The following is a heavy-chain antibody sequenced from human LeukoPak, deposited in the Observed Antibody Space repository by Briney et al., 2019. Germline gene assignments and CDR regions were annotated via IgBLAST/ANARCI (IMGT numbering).Heavy chain of an antibody. D-gene: IGHD3-16*02. V-gene: IGHV3-23*01. Sequence: PGGSLRLSCAASGFTFSSYAMSWVRQAPGKGLEWVSAISGSGGSTYYADSVKSRFTISRDNSKNTLYLQMNSLRAEDTAVYYCAKGLTFGGVIVLDGMDVWGQGTTVTVSS. J-gene: IGHJ6*02. CDR1: GFTFSSYA. CDR3: AKGLTFGGVIVLDGMDV. CDR2: ISGSGGST.